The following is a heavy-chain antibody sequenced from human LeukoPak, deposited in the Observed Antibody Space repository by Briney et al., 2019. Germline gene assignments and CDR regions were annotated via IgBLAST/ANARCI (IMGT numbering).Heavy chain of an antibody. CDR1: GFTFSSYS. CDR2: ISSSSSYI. V-gene: IGHV3-21*01. J-gene: IGHJ4*02. Sequence: GGSLRLSCAASGFTFSSYSMNWARQAPGKGLEWVSSISSSSSYIYYADSVKGRFTISRDNAKNSLYLQMNSLRAEDTAVYYCAKGEANYYDTLGYDYWGQGTLVTVSS. CDR3: AKGEANYYDTLGYDY. D-gene: IGHD3-22*01.